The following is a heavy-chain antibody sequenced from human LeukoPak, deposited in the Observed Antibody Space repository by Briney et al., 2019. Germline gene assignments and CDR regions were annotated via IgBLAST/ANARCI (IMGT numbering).Heavy chain of an antibody. Sequence: PSETLSLTCTVSGYSISSGYYWAWIRPPPGKGLEWIGYIYYNGHTDYNPSLRSRVTISVHTSKNQFSLKLSSVTAADTAVYYCARDRHWTNDWVFDYWGQGTLVTVSS. CDR3: ARDRHWTNDWVFDY. D-gene: IGHD1/OR15-1a*01. CDR1: GYSISSGYY. CDR2: IYYNGHT. J-gene: IGHJ4*02. V-gene: IGHV4-61*01.